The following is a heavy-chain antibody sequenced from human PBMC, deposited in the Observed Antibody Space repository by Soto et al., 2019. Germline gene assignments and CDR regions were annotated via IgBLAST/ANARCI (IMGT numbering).Heavy chain of an antibody. CDR1: GGSFSNYY. D-gene: IGHD3-3*01. CDR2: VNHSGST. Sequence: SETLSLTCAVYGGSFSNYYWSWIRQPPGKGLEWFGEVNHSGSTNYNPSLKSRVTISIDTSKNQFSLRLHSVTAADTAVYYCARGGNYDFWSGQNYYYYYVDVWGKGTTVTVSS. J-gene: IGHJ6*03. V-gene: IGHV4-34*01. CDR3: ARGGNYDFWSGQNYYYYYVDV.